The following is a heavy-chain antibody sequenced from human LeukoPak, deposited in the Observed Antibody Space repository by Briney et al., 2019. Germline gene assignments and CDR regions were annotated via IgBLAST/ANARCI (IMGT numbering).Heavy chain of an antibody. Sequence: SETLSLTCTVSGGSISSYYWSWIRQPPGEGLEWIGYIYYSGSTNYNPSLKSRVTISVDTSKNQFSLKLSSVTAADTAVYYCARGDYSNYFSNHAFDIWGQGTMVTVSS. CDR1: GGSISSYY. D-gene: IGHD4-11*01. J-gene: IGHJ3*02. V-gene: IGHV4-59*01. CDR3: ARGDYSNYFSNHAFDI. CDR2: IYYSGST.